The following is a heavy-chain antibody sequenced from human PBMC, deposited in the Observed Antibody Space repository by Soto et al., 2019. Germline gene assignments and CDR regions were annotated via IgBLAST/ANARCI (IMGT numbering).Heavy chain of an antibody. CDR1: GFTFDTYG. V-gene: IGHV3-30-3*01. D-gene: IGHD1-1*01. CDR3: ARVNPGNNLHYFNGLDV. CDR2: ISYEGSNK. J-gene: IGHJ6*02. Sequence: GGSLRLSCAASGFTFDTYGIHWVRQAPGKGLEWVALISYEGSNKYYSDSVKGRFTISRDNSKSTLFLHMNSLRVEDTGVYYCARVNPGNNLHYFNGLDVWGQGTSVTVSS.